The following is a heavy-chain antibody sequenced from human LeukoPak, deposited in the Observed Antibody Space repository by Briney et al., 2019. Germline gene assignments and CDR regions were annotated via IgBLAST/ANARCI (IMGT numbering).Heavy chain of an antibody. CDR3: ARALWELYYFDS. Sequence: ASVKVSCKASGYIFTRYAIYWVRQAPGQKLEWMGWINAANGNTKYSQSFQGRLTIARDTSANTAYMELNSLRSEDTAVYYCARALWELYYFDSWGQGTLVTVSS. D-gene: IGHD1-26*01. V-gene: IGHV1-3*01. J-gene: IGHJ4*02. CDR2: INAANGNT. CDR1: GYIFTRYA.